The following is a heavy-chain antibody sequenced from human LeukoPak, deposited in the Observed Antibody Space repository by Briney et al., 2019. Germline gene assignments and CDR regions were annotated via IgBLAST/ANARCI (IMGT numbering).Heavy chain of an antibody. V-gene: IGHV3-23*01. D-gene: IGHD6-19*01. J-gene: IGHJ4*02. Sequence: PGGSLRLSCAASGFTFSSCAMSWVRQAPGKGLEWVSAISGSGGSTYYADSVKGRFTISRDNSKNTLYLQMNSLSAEDTAVYSCAKDPHHVPGYSRGWYSGGGGTLVTVPS. CDR3: AKDPHHVPGYSRGWYS. CDR2: ISGSGGST. CDR1: GFTFSSCA.